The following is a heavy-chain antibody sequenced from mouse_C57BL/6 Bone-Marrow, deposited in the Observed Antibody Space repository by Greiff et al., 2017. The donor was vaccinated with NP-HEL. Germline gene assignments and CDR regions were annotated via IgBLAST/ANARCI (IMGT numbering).Heavy chain of an antibody. CDR2: IYPGDGDT. V-gene: IGHV1-80*01. J-gene: IGHJ2*01. Sequence: VQLQQSGAELVKPGASVKISCKASGYAFRSYWMNWVKQRPGKGLEWIGQIYPGDGDTNYNGKFKGKATLTADKSSSTAYMQLSSLTSEDSAVYFCAREGDYGPYVDYWGQGTTLTVSS. CDR3: AREGDYGPYVDY. D-gene: IGHD1-1*02. CDR1: GYAFRSYW.